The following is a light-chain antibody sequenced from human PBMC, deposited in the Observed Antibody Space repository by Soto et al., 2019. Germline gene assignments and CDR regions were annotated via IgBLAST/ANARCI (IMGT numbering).Light chain of an antibody. V-gene: IGKV3-15*01. CDR3: QQYNNWPPWT. CDR1: QSVSSN. Sequence: EIVMTQSPATLSVSPGERATLSCRASQSVSSNLAWYQQKPCQAPRLLIYGASTRATGIPARFSGSGSGTEFTLTISSLQSEDFAVYYCQQYNNWPPWTVGQGTKLDIK. CDR2: GAS. J-gene: IGKJ1*01.